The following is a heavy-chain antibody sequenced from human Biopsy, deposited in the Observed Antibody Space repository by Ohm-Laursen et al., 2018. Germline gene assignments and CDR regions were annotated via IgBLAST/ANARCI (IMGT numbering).Heavy chain of an antibody. D-gene: IGHD3-10*02. CDR1: GFPFSSFA. J-gene: IGHJ4*02. CDR2: ISDSGGST. CDR3: AKDVFGGFSGSTDYYAYYFDS. V-gene: IGHV3-23*01. Sequence: SLRLSCAASGFPFSSFAMSWVRQAPGKGLVWVSGISDSGGSTHYADSVKGRFSISRDTSKNTLYLQMSSLRAEDTAVYYCAKDVFGGFSGSTDYYAYYFDSWGQGTLVTVSS.